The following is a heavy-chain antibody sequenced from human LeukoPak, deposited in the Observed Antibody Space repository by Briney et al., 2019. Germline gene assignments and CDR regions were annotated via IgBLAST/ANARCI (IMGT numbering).Heavy chain of an antibody. V-gene: IGHV3-11*01. D-gene: IGHD2-15*01. CDR2: ISSDNSTT. CDR3: ARQGYCSRGSCYWSGWFDP. CDR1: GFTFSDYY. Sequence: PGGSLRLSCVVPGFTFSDYYMSWIRQAPGKGLEWVSYISSDNSTTYYADSVKGRFTVSRDNAKDSLYLQMNSLRAEDTAVYYCARQGYCSRGSCYWSGWFDPWGQGTLVTVSS. J-gene: IGHJ5*02.